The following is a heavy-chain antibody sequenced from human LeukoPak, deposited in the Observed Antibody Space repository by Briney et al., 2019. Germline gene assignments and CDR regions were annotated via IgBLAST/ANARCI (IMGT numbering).Heavy chain of an antibody. CDR1: GGSISSSSYY. CDR2: IYYSGST. Sequence: KPSETLSLTCTVSGGSISSSSYYWGWIRQPPGKGLEWIGSIYYSGSTYYNPSLKSRVTISVDTSKNQFSLKLSSVTAADTAVYYCIGERGLWFGELLYNFTDYWGQGTLVTVSS. J-gene: IGHJ4*02. CDR3: IGERGLWFGELLYNFTDY. D-gene: IGHD3-10*01. V-gene: IGHV4-39*01.